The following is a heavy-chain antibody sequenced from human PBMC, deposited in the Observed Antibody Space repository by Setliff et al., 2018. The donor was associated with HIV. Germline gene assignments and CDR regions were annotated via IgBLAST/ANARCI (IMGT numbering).Heavy chain of an antibody. CDR2: IIGSGKDT. CDR3: AKEWAVAGTGFGDH. V-gene: IGHV3-23*01. J-gene: IGHJ4*01. Sequence: GGSLRLSCEASGFSFSAYAMSWVRQAPGEALEYVSSIIGSGKDTYYADSVKGRFTISRDNSKNTLYLHMNSLRAEDTALYYCAKEWAVAGTGFGDHWGHGALVTVSS. CDR1: GFSFSAYA. D-gene: IGHD6-19*01.